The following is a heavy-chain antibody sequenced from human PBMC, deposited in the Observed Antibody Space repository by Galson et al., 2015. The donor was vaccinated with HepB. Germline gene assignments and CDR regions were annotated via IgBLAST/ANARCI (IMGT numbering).Heavy chain of an antibody. D-gene: IGHD6-13*01. CDR1: GFTFSNAW. V-gene: IGHV3-15*01. J-gene: IGHJ4*02. CDR2: IKTKTDGGTT. CDR3: TTRTFGTDDS. Sequence: RLSCAASGFTFSNAWMSWVRQAPGKGLEWVGRIKTKTDGGTTDYAAPVKGRFTISRDDSKNTVYLQMNSLTSEDTAVYYCTTRTFGTDDSWGQGTLVTVSS.